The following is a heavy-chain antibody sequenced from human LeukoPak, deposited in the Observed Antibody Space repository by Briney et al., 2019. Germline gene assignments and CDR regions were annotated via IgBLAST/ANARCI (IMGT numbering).Heavy chain of an antibody. V-gene: IGHV4-34*01. D-gene: IGHD3-10*01. CDR3: ARHPLFTMVRGVILSYFDY. CDR2: INHSGST. CDR1: GGSFSGYN. J-gene: IGHJ4*02. Sequence: SETLSLTCAVYGGSFSGYNWRWIRQPPGKGLEWIGEINHSGSTNYNPSLKSRVTISVDTSKNQFSLKLSSVTAADTAVYYCARHPLFTMVRGVILSYFDYWGQGTLVTVSS.